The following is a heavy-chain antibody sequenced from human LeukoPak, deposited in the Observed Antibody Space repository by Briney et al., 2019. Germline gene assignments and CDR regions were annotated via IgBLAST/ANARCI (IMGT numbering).Heavy chain of an antibody. V-gene: IGHV5-51*01. CDR3: ARQWLTGSSGWPYDY. J-gene: IGHJ4*02. Sequence: GDSLKISCKGSTDIFSNYWIGWVRQLPGKGLEWLGIIYPDDSDTGYSPTFQGQVTFSVDESISTAYLQWSRLKASDTGMYYCARQWLTGSSGWPYDYWDQGTQLSVSS. D-gene: IGHD6-19*01. CDR1: TDIFSNYW. CDR2: IYPDDSDT.